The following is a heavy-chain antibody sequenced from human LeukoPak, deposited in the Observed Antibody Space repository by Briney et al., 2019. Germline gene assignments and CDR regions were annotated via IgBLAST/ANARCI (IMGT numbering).Heavy chain of an antibody. CDR2: IIGSGSST. CDR1: AFTFSTYA. CDR3: AKDRAQQLVLDF. D-gene: IGHD6-13*01. J-gene: IGHJ4*02. V-gene: IGHV3-23*01. Sequence: GRSLRLSWPASAFTFSTYAMSWVRQAPGKGLEWVSAIIGSGSSTYYADSVKGRFTISGDNSKNTLFLQMNSLRAEDTAVYYCAKDRAQQLVLDFWGQGTLVTVSS.